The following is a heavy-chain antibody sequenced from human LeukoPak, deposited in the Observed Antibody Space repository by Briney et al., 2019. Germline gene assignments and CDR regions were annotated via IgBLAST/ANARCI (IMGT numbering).Heavy chain of an antibody. CDR1: GYTFSSYW. V-gene: IGHV3-23*01. D-gene: IGHD2-2*01. CDR3: VKDGCSDTTCPRLYNWFDP. Sequence: GGSLRLSCAASGYTFSSYWMHWVRQAPGEGLEWVSGISGGGGSTYYADSVKGRFTISRDSSKNTLYLQMHSLRAEDTALYYCVKDGCSDTTCPRLYNWFDPWGQGTLVTVSS. CDR2: ISGGGGST. J-gene: IGHJ5*02.